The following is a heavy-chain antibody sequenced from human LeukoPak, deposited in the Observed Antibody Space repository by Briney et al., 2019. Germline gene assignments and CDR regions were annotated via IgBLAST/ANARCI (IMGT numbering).Heavy chain of an antibody. D-gene: IGHD3-10*01. CDR2: IYYSGST. CDR1: GGSISSSSYY. J-gene: IGHJ4*02. V-gene: IGHV4-39*07. Sequence: PSETLSLTCTVSGGSISSSSYYWGWIRQPPGKGLEWIGSIYYSGSTYYNPSLKSRVTISVDRSKNQFSLKLSSVTAADTAVYYCARFVLTYYYGSGSYFDYWGQGTLVTVSS. CDR3: ARFVLTYYYGSGSYFDY.